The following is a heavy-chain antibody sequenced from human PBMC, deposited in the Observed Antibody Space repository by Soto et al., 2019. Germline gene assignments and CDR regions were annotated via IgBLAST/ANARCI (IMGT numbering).Heavy chain of an antibody. J-gene: IGHJ4*02. CDR2: ISSSSSTI. D-gene: IGHD3-3*01. CDR1: GFTFSSYS. CDR3: AGADFFYVLRCCCNGMDF. V-gene: IGHV3-48*01. Sequence: GGSLRLSCAASGFTFSSYSMNWVRQAPGKGLEWVSYISSSSSTIYYADSVKGRFTISRDNAKNSLYLQMNSLRAEDTAVYYGAGADFFYVLRCCCNGMDFWGQGTLVTVSS.